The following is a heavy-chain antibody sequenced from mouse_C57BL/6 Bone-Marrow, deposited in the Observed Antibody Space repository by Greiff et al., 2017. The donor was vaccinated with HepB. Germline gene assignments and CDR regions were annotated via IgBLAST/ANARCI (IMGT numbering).Heavy chain of an antibody. V-gene: IGHV1-54*01. CDR1: GYAFTNYL. CDR3: AYWGGYSPFDY. J-gene: IGHJ2*01. CDR2: INPGSGGT. Sequence: QVQLQQSGAELVRPGTSVKVSCKASGYAFTNYLIEWVKQRPGQGLEWIGVINPGSGGTNYNEKFKGKATLTADKSSSTAYMQLSSLTSEDSAVYFCAYWGGYSPFDYWGQGTTLTVSS.